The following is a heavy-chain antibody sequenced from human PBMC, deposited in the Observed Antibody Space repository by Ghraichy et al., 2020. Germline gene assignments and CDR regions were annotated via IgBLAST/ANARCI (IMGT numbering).Heavy chain of an antibody. CDR2: IDRSGTS. V-gene: IGHV4-4*02. CDR1: GDPMSSGGW. D-gene: IGHD6-19*01. CDR3: AKSNGLYSLHY. J-gene: IGHJ4*02. Sequence: SETLSLTCAVSGDPMSSGGWWSWVRQSPGKGLEWIGEIDRSGTSYYMPSLVGRVNISADKSKNQFSLTLSSVTAADTAMYFCAKSNGLYSLHYWGQGILVTVSS.